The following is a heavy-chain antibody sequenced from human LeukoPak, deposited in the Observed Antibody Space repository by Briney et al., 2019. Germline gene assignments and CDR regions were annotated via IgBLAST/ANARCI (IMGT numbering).Heavy chain of an antibody. V-gene: IGHV3-23*01. D-gene: IGHD6-19*01. J-gene: IGHJ6*02. Sequence: GGSLRLSCTASGLTFTYYAMTWVRQAPGKGLEWVSLISGSGGSAKYADSVKGRLTISRDNSKNTLFLQMSSLRAEDTAIYYCAKVGSSGWYAMDVWGRGTSVTVS. CDR1: GLTFTYYA. CDR3: AKVGSSGWYAMDV. CDR2: ISGSGGSA.